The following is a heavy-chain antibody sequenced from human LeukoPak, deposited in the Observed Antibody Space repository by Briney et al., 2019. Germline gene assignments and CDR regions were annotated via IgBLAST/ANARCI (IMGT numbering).Heavy chain of an antibody. CDR3: AKEGGDYDFWSGYSDY. V-gene: IGHV3-23*01. CDR2: ISGSGGST. Sequence: GGSLRLSCAASGFTFSSYAMSWVRQAPGKGLEWVSAISGSGGSTYYADSVKGRFTISRDNSKNTLYLQMNSLRAEDTAVYYCAKEGGDYDFWSGYSDYWGQGTLVTVSS. J-gene: IGHJ4*02. D-gene: IGHD3-3*01. CDR1: GFTFSSYA.